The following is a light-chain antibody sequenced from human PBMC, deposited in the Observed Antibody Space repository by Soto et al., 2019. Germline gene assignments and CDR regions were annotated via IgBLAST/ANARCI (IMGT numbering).Light chain of an antibody. CDR2: EVS. J-gene: IGLJ2*01. CDR3: SLYVGNNNLV. CDR1: SSDVGDYNY. Sequence: SVLTQPPSASGSPGQSVTISCTGTSSDVGDYNYVSWYQQHPGKAPKLMIYEVSKRPSGVPDRFSGSKSGNTASLTVSGLQAEDEADYYCSLYVGNNNLVFGGGTKLTVL. V-gene: IGLV2-8*01.